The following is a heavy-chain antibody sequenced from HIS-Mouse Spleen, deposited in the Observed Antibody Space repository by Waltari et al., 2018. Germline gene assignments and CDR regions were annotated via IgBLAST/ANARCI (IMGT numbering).Heavy chain of an antibody. Sequence: QLQLQESGPGLVKPSETLSLTCTVSGGSISSSSYYWGWIRQPPGKGLEWIGSIYYSGSTYYNPSLKSRVTISVDTSKNQFSLKLSSVTAADTAVYYCARAYIAAAGPYFDYWGQGTLVTVSS. CDR1: GGSISSSSYY. CDR2: IYYSGST. J-gene: IGHJ4*02. CDR3: ARAYIAAAGPYFDY. V-gene: IGHV4-39*07. D-gene: IGHD6-13*01.